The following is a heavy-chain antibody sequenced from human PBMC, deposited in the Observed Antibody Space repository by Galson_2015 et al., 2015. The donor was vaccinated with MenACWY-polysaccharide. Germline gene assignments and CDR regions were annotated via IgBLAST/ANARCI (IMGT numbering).Heavy chain of an antibody. J-gene: IGHJ5*02. V-gene: IGHV4-61*01. Sequence: TLSLTCTVSGGSVSSDTDYWGWLRQPPGKGLERIGYMSYNGKANYNPSLRSRVTISLDTSNNQFSLRLSSVTAADTAMYYCAREPTYSGSFGWFDPWGQGTLVTVSS. D-gene: IGHD1-26*01. CDR3: AREPTYSGSFGWFDP. CDR1: GGSVSSDTDY. CDR2: MSYNGKA.